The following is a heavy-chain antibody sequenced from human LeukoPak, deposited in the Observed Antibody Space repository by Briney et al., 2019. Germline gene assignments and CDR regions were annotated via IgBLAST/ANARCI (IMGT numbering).Heavy chain of an antibody. CDR2: IIPIFGTA. D-gene: IGHD6-13*01. Sequence: SVKVSCKASGGTFSSYAISWVRQAPGQGLEWMGGIIPIFGTANYAQKFQGRVTITADESTSTAYMELSSLRSEDTAVYYCARELAAAGVDAFDIWGQGTMVTVSS. V-gene: IGHV1-69*01. CDR3: ARELAAAGVDAFDI. CDR1: GGTFSSYA. J-gene: IGHJ3*02.